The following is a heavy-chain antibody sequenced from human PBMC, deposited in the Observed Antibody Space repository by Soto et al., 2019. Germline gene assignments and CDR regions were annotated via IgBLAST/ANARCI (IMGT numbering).Heavy chain of an antibody. CDR2: ISAYNGNT. D-gene: IGHD2-2*01. J-gene: IGHJ6*02. CDR1: GYTFTSYG. V-gene: IGHV1-18*04. CDR3: ARIVVVPAAAPEGGNYYYYGMDV. Sequence: GASVKVSCKASGYTFTSYGISWVRQAPGQGLEWMGWISAYNGNTNYAQKLQGRVTMTTDTSTSTAYMELRSLRSDDTAVYYCARIVVVPAAAPEGGNYYYYGMDVWGQGTTVTVSS.